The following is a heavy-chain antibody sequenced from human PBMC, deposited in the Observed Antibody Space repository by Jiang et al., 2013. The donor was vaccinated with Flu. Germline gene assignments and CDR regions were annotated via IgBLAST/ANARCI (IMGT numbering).Heavy chain of an antibody. V-gene: IGHV3-30*01. CDR3: ARERVIMIVTTRRSHFDY. CDR1: GFTFSSYA. J-gene: IGHJ4*02. Sequence: VQLLESGGGVVQPGRSLRLSCAASGFTFSSYAMHWVRQAPGKGLEWVAVISYDGSNKYYADSVKGRFTISRDNSKNTLYLQMNSLRAEDTAVYYCARERVIMIVTTRRSHFDYWGQGTLVTVSS. CDR2: ISYDGSNK. D-gene: IGHD3-22*01.